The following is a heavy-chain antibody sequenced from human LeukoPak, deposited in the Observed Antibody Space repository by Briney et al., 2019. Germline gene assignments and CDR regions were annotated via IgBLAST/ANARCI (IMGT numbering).Heavy chain of an antibody. CDR2: INHSGST. V-gene: IGHV4-34*01. CDR3: ARVVDSSGYYSLDY. J-gene: IGHJ4*02. CDR1: GGSFSGYY. Sequence: SETLSLTCAVYGGSFSGYYWSWIRQPPGKGLEWIGEINHSGSTNYNPSLKSRVTISVDTSKNQFSLKLSSVTAADTAVYYCARVVDSSGYYSLDYWGQGTLVTVSS. D-gene: IGHD3-22*01.